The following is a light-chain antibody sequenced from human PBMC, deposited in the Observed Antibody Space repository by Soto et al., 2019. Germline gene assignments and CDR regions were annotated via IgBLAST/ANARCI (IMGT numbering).Light chain of an antibody. CDR1: SSDIGSYDL. CDR3: CSYADTSTSSSYV. Sequence: QSALTQPASVSGSPGQSITISCTGTSSDIGSYDLVSWYQQHPGKAPKLMIYEGSKRPSGVSNRFSGSKSGNTASLTISGLQAEDEAEYYCCSYADTSTSSSYVFGTGTKVTVL. V-gene: IGLV2-23*01. CDR2: EGS. J-gene: IGLJ1*01.